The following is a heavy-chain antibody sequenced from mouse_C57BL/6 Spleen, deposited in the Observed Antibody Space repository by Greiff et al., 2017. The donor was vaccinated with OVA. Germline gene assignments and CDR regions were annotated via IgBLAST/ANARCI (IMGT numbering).Heavy chain of an antibody. Sequence: QVQLQQPGAELVRPGTSVKLSCKASGYTFTSYWMHWVKQRPGQGLEWIGVIDPSDSYTNYNQKFKGKATLTVDTSSSTAYMQLSSLTSEDSAVYYCARRVGITSYAMDYWGQGTSVTVSS. CDR2: IDPSDSYT. V-gene: IGHV1-59*01. D-gene: IGHD1-1*01. J-gene: IGHJ4*01. CDR3: ARRVGITSYAMDY. CDR1: GYTFTSYW.